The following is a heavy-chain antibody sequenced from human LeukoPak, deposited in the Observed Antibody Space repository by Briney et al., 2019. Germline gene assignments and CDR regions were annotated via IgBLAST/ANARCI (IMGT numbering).Heavy chain of an antibody. Sequence: GGSLRLSWAASGFTFSSYAMSWVRQAPGKGLEWVSAISGSGGTTYYAASVKGRFTISRDNSKNTLFLQTNSLRAEDTAVYYCAKDCSSASCYCDYWGQGILVTVSS. CDR2: ISGSGGTT. V-gene: IGHV3-23*01. CDR3: AKDCSSASCYCDY. CDR1: GFTFSSYA. J-gene: IGHJ4*02. D-gene: IGHD2-2*01.